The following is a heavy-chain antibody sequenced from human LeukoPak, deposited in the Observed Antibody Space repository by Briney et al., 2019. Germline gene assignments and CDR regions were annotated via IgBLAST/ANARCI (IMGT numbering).Heavy chain of an antibody. J-gene: IGHJ4*02. Sequence: AETLSLSCAVYGGSFSGYYLSWIRQPPGKGLEWIGEINHSGSTNYHPPLQSRVTISVDASKNQCSLKLSSVTAADTAVYYCARNRRYWGEGTLVSVSS. CDR2: INHSGST. V-gene: IGHV4-34*01. CDR3: ARNRRY. CDR1: GGSFSGYY.